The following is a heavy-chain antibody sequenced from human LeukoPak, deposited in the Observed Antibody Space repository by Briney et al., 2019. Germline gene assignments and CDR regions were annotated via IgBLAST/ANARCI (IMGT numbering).Heavy chain of an antibody. CDR1: GGSFSGYY. CDR3: AREAYRLPRMDV. Sequence: SETLSLTCAVYGGSFSGYYWSWIRQPPGKGLEWIGEINHSGSTNYNPSLKSRVTISVDTSKNRFSLKLSSVTAADTAVYYCAREAYRLPRMDVWGKGTTVTVSS. CDR2: INHSGST. J-gene: IGHJ6*03. V-gene: IGHV4-34*01. D-gene: IGHD6-25*01.